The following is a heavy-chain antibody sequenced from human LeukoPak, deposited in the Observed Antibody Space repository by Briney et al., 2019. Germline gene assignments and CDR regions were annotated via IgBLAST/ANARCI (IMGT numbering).Heavy chain of an antibody. J-gene: IGHJ4*02. CDR2: IYHSGST. CDR3: ARVPLDDILTGPLHFDY. D-gene: IGHD3-9*01. V-gene: IGHV4-4*02. Sequence: SGTLSLTCAVSGGSISSSNWWSWVRQPPGKGLEWIGEIYHSGSTNYNPSLKSRVTISVDKSKNQFSLKLSSVTAADTAVYYCARVPLDDILTGPLHFDYWGQGTLVTVSS. CDR1: GGSISSSNW.